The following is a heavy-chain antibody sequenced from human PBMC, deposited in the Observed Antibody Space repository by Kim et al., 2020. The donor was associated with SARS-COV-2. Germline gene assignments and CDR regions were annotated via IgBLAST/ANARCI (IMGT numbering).Heavy chain of an antibody. CDR3: AKDGSSSSGPVDY. V-gene: IGHV3-43*01. Sequence: YNAASVKGRFTISRDNSDNSLYLQMNSLRTEETALYYCAKDGSSSSGPVDYWGQGTPVTVSS. D-gene: IGHD6-6*01. J-gene: IGHJ4*02.